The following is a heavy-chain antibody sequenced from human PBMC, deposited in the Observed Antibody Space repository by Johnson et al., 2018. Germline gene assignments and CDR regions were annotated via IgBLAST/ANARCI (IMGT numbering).Heavy chain of an antibody. D-gene: IGHD6-19*01. Sequence: EVQLVESGGGLVQPGGSLRLSCAASGFTFSSNAMSWVRQAPGKGLEWVSGISGSGGSTYYADAVKGRFTIARDNSKNTLYLQMNSLRAEDKAVYYCAKDWDSSGWFYWYFDLWGRGTLVTVSS. J-gene: IGHJ2*01. CDR3: AKDWDSSGWFYWYFDL. V-gene: IGHV3-23*04. CDR1: GFTFSSNA. CDR2: ISGSGGST.